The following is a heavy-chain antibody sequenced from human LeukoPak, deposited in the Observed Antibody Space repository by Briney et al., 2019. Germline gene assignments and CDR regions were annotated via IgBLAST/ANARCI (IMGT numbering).Heavy chain of an antibody. V-gene: IGHV3-74*01. J-gene: IGHJ4*02. CDR3: VRERKSSTSMDY. D-gene: IGHD2-2*01. Sequence: GGSLRLSCAPSGFTFSSYWMHWVRQAPGKGLVWVSRINTDGSTITYADSVKGRFTISRDNAKNTLYLQMNSLRGEDTAVYFCVRERKSSTSMDYWGQGTLVTVSS. CDR2: INTDGSTI. CDR1: GFTFSSYW.